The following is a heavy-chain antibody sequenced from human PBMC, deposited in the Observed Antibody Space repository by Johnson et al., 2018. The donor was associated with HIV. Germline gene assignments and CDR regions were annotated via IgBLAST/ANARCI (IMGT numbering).Heavy chain of an antibody. D-gene: IGHD2/OR15-2a*01. CDR2: IRQEGSEK. CDR1: GFTFSSYA. Sequence: VQLVESGGGVVQPGRSLRLSCAASGFTFSSYAMHWVRQAPGKGLEWVASIRQEGSEKYYVDSVKGRFTISRDNAKNSLYLQVNSLRAEDTAVYYCARRLSPDAFDIWGQGTLVTVSS. J-gene: IGHJ3*02. CDR3: ARRLSPDAFDI. V-gene: IGHV3-7*01.